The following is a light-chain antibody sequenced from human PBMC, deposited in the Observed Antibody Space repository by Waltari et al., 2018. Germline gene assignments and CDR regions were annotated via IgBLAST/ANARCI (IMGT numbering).Light chain of an antibody. CDR1: QSVRTE. J-gene: IGKJ2*01. V-gene: IGKV3-11*01. CDR3: QQRYSWPRT. CDR2: DAS. Sequence: EIVLTQSPATLSLSPGERATLSCRASQSVRTELAWYQQKPGQPPRLLIYDASDRATGIPARFSGSGSGTDFTLTISSLEPEDLAVYYCQQRYSWPRTFGQGTKLELK.